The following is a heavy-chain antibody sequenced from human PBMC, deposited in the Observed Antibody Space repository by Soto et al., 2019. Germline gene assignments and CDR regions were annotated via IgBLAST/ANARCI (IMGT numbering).Heavy chain of an antibody. CDR3: AHRPSYCSGGSCYSGFDY. V-gene: IGHV2-5*02. CDR1: GFSLSTSGVG. CDR2: IYWDDDK. J-gene: IGHJ4*02. Sequence: QITLKESGPTLVKPTQTLTLTCTFSGFSLSTSGVGVGWIRQPPGKALEWLALIYWDDDKRYSPSLKSRLTIPKDNSKNQVALTMTNMDPVDTATYYCAHRPSYCSGGSCYSGFDYWGQGTLVTVSS. D-gene: IGHD2-15*01.